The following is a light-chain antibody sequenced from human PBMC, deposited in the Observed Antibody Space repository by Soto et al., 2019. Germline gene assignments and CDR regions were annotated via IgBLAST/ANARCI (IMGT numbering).Light chain of an antibody. CDR3: QQYDSSPVT. CDR2: AAS. CDR1: QSVNAKY. J-gene: IGKJ2*01. Sequence: IVLTQSPDTLSLSPGDRATLSCRASQSVNAKYLAWYQQRPGQPPRLLIYAASRRAAGIPERFSGGGSETKFTLTISRLEPEDFAVYYCQQYDSSPVTFGQGTNVEIK. V-gene: IGKV3-20*01.